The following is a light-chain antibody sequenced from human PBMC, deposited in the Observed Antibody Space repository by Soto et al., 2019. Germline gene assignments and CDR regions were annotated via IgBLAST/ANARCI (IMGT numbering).Light chain of an antibody. CDR3: QQYGSSPPYT. CDR2: GAS. Sequence: EIVLTQSPGTLSLSPGDRATLSCRASQSVSRNYLAWYQQKPGQAPRLLIYGASSRATGIPDRFSGSGSGTDFTLTIRRLEPEDFAVYYCQQYGSSPPYTFGQGTKLEIK. J-gene: IGKJ2*01. CDR1: QSVSRNY. V-gene: IGKV3-20*01.